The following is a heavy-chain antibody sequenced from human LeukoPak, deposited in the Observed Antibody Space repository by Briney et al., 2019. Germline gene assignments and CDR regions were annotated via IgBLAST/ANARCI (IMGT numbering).Heavy chain of an antibody. D-gene: IGHD6-25*01. CDR1: GFTFSSYG. V-gene: IGHV3-23*01. Sequence: GGSLRLSCAASGFTFSSYGMSWVRQAPGKGLEWVSAISGSGGSTYYADSVKGRFTISRDNSKNTLYLRMNSLRAEDTAVYYCAKRGETLNYYYYMDVWGKGTTVTISS. CDR3: AKRGETLNYYYYMDV. CDR2: ISGSGGST. J-gene: IGHJ6*03.